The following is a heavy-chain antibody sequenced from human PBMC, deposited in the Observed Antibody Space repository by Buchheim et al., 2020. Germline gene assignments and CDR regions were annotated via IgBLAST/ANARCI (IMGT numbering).Heavy chain of an antibody. V-gene: IGHV4-31*03. CDR1: GGSISSGGYY. J-gene: IGHJ4*02. D-gene: IGHD5-18*01. CDR2: TYHSGST. CDR3: ARMVDTAVATTFYFDC. Sequence: QVQLQESGPGLVKPSQTLSLTCTVSGGSISSGGYYWSWIRQHPGKGLEWIGYTYHSGSTYYNPSLKSRVTISVDTSKNQLSLKLSSVTAADTAVYYCARMVDTAVATTFYFDCWGQGTL.